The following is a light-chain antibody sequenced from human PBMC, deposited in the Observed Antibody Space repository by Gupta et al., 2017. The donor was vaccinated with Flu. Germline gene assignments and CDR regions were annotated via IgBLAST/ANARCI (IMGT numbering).Light chain of an antibody. Sequence: IWMTQSPSSLSASVGDRVTITCRASQSIRNYLNWYRQKPGKAPELLIYAASSLQGEVPSRFSGAGSGTEFTLTVSGLQPEDFAIYSCQQTDGTPYNFGQGTXLEMK. J-gene: IGKJ2*01. V-gene: IGKV1-39*01. CDR1: QSIRNY. CDR3: QQTDGTPYN. CDR2: AAS.